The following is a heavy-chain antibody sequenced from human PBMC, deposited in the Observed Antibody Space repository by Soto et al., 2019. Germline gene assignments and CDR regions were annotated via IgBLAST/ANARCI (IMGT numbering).Heavy chain of an antibody. D-gene: IGHD1-1*01. CDR1: GGTFSSYA. CDR3: ASRYGEVYYYYGMDV. J-gene: IGHJ6*02. Sequence: ASVKVSCKASGGTFSSYAISWVRQAPGQGLEWMGGIIPIFGTANYAQKFQGRVTITADESTSTAYMELSSLRSEDTAVYYCASRYGEVYYYYGMDVWGQGTTVTVSS. CDR2: IIPIFGTA. V-gene: IGHV1-69*13.